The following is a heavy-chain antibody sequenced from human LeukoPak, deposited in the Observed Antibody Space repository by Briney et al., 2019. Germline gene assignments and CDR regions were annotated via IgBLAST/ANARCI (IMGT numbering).Heavy chain of an antibody. CDR3: ARDSLLRYFDWLSYYYGMDV. D-gene: IGHD3-9*01. J-gene: IGHJ6*02. CDR1: GYTFTSYA. V-gene: IGHV1-3*01. CDR2: INAGNGNT. Sequence: VSVKVSCKASGYTFTSYAMHWVRQAPGQRLEWMGWINAGNGNTKYSQKFQGRVTITRDTSASTAYMELSSLRSEDTAVYYCARDSLLRYFDWLSYYYGMDVWGQGTTVTVSS.